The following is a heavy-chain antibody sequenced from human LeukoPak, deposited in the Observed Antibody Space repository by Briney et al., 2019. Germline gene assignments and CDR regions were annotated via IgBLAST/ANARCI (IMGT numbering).Heavy chain of an antibody. Sequence: PGGSLRLSCAASGFTFDDYAMHWVRQAPGKGLEWVSSITTSRDQYHADSVKGRFTVSRDNAKSSVYLQMDSLRADDTAVYYCARDSYCPNDVCYDYWGQGVLVTVS. CDR2: ITTSRDQ. J-gene: IGHJ4*02. D-gene: IGHD2-8*01. CDR3: ARDSYCPNDVCYDY. CDR1: GFTFDDYA. V-gene: IGHV3-69-1*01.